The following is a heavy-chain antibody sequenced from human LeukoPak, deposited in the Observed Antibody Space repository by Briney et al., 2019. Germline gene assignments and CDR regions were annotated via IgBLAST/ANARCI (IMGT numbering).Heavy chain of an antibody. CDR3: ARDRMASITIFGVVIRPNWFDP. D-gene: IGHD3-3*01. V-gene: IGHV4-59*12. CDR1: GGSISSYY. CDR2: IYYSGST. J-gene: IGHJ5*02. Sequence: PSETLSLTCTVSGGSISSYYWSWIRQPPGKGLEWIGYIYYSGSTNYNPSLKSRVTISVDTSKNQFSLKLSSVTAADTAVYYCARDRMASITIFGVVIRPNWFDPWGQGTLVTVSS.